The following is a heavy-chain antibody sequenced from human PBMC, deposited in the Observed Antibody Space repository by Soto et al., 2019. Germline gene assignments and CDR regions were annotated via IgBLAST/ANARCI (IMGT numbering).Heavy chain of an antibody. V-gene: IGHV3-30-3*01. CDR1: GFTFSMYV. CDR3: ARVGGSFYCSWDS. CDR2: MAYDGNRE. Sequence: QVQLVESGGGVVQPGSSLRLSCAASGFTFSMYVMNWVRQAPGKGLEWVAVMAYDGNREYYGDSVKGRFFVSRDNSKNTLYLQMNSLRPEDTAVYYCARVGGSFYCSWDSWGQGALVTVSS. J-gene: IGHJ4*02. D-gene: IGHD1-26*01.